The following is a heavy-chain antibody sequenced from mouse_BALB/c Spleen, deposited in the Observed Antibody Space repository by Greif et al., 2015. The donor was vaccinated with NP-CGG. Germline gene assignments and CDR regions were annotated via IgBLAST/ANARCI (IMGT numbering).Heavy chain of an antibody. D-gene: IGHD2-14*01. CDR2: IYPGSGNT. Sequence: SGAELARPGASVKLSCKASGYTFTDYYINWVKQRTGQGLEWIGEIYPGSGNTYYNEKFKGKATLTADKSSSTAYMQLSSLTSEDSAVYFCARKGVRRAMDYWGQGTSVTVSS. V-gene: IGHV1-77*01. J-gene: IGHJ4*01. CDR3: ARKGVRRAMDY. CDR1: GYTFTDYY.